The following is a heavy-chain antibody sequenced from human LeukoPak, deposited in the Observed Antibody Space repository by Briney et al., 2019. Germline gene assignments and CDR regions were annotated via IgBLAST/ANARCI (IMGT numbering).Heavy chain of an antibody. J-gene: IGHJ4*02. V-gene: IGHV3-48*01. CDR3: ANYDYGFEY. D-gene: IGHD4-17*01. Sequence: SVKGRFTISRDNAKNSLYLQMNSLRAEDTAVYYCANYDYGFEYWGQGTLVTVSS.